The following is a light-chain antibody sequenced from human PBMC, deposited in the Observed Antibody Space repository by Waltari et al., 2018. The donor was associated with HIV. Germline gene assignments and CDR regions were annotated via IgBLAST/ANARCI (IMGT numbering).Light chain of an antibody. Sequence: EIVMLQSPATLSVSPGERATLSCRASQSVSSKLAWYQQKPGQAPRRLIYGASTRSTGIPGRFSGSESGTEFILTISSLQSEDCAVYYCQQYYKWPLTFGQGTRLEIK. V-gene: IGKV3D-15*01. J-gene: IGKJ5*01. CDR1: QSVSSK. CDR3: QQYYKWPLT. CDR2: GAS.